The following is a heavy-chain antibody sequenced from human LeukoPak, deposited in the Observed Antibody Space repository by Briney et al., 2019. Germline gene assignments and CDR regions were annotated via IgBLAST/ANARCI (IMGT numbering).Heavy chain of an antibody. CDR2: ISAYNGNT. D-gene: IGHD6-19*01. Sequence: ASVKVSCKASGYTFTSYGISWVRQAPGQGLEWMGWISAYNGNTNYAQKLQGRVTITRNTSISTAYMELSSLRSEDTAVYYCARGQAGAVAGSPPYYYYYMDVWGKGTTVTVSS. J-gene: IGHJ6*03. V-gene: IGHV1-18*01. CDR3: ARGQAGAVAGSPPYYYYYMDV. CDR1: GYTFTSYG.